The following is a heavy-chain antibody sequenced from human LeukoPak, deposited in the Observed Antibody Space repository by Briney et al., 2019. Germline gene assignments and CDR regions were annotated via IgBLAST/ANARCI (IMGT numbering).Heavy chain of an antibody. Sequence: LESPSQVSGSGGHTYNADSVEGRFTISRDNAKNSLFLQMDSLRAEDTAVYYCARGRYTSGRYPDYFDSWGQGTLVTVSS. CDR3: ARGRYTSGRYPDYFDS. CDR2: VSGSGGHT. V-gene: IGHV3-11*06. D-gene: IGHD6-19*01. J-gene: IGHJ4*02.